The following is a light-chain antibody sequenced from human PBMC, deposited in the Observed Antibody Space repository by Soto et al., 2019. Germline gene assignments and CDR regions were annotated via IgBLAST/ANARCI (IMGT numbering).Light chain of an antibody. CDR2: DAS. V-gene: IGKV1-5*01. CDR3: QQYDNCPLT. CDR1: QSVGSW. J-gene: IGKJ4*01. Sequence: DIQMTQSPSTLSASVGDRVTISCRASQSVGSWLAWYQQKPGKAPKFLIYDASTLESGVPSRFSGSGSGTEFTLTISSLQPDDFATYYCQQYDNCPLTFGGGTKVEI.